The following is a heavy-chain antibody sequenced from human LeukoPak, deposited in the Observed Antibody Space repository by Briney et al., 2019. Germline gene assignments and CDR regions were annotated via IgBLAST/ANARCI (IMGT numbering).Heavy chain of an antibody. J-gene: IGHJ3*02. CDR3: ARAPHYYDSSGYYQSTRDAFDI. V-gene: IGHV1-69*06. Sequence: SVKVSCKASGGTFSSYAISWVRQAPGQGLEWMGGIIPIFGTANYAQKFQGRVTITADKSTSTAYMELSSLRSEDTAVYYCARAPHYYDSSGYYQSTRDAFDIWGQGTMVTVSS. D-gene: IGHD3-22*01. CDR2: IIPIFGTA. CDR1: GGTFSSYA.